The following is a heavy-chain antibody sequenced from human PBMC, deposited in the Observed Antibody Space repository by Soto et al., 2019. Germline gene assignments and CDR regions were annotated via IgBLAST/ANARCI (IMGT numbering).Heavy chain of an antibody. CDR1: GGSISSYY. Sequence: QVQLDESGPGLVKPSETLSLTCTVSGGSISSYYWTWIRQPPGKGLEWLGYISDSGNTNYNPSLKSRVAMSIDTSKRQLSLNQWSLTAADTAVYYCVRGNSGRSPYRSRLFHFYYMDVWGKGTTVTVSS. D-gene: IGHD6-19*01. CDR2: ISDSGNT. CDR3: VRGNSGRSPYRSRLFHFYYMDV. V-gene: IGHV4-59*08. J-gene: IGHJ6*03.